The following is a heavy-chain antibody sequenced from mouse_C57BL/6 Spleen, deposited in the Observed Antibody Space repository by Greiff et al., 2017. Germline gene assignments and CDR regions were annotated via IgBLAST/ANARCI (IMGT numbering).Heavy chain of an antibody. Sequence: VQLQQSVAELVRPGASVKLSCTASGFTITNTYMHWVKQRPEQGLEWIGRIDPATGTTTYAPKFQGKATITADTSSNTAYLQLSSLTAEDIDIYYRARYDYGGRGGYWGQGTPVTVSA. CDR3: ARYDYGGRGGY. CDR1: GFTITNTY. J-gene: IGHJ3*01. V-gene: IGHV14-3*01. D-gene: IGHD1-1*01. CDR2: IDPATGTT.